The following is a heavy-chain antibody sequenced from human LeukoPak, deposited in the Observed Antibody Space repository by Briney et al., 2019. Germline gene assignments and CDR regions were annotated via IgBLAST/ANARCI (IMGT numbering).Heavy chain of an antibody. D-gene: IGHD5-24*01. CDR3: ARDTRDGYKALFDY. Sequence: PGRSLRLSCAASGFTFTNYGIHWVRQAPGKGLEWVAVMWYDGTNRYYADSVKGRFTISRDNAKNSLYLQMNSLRAEDTAVYYCARDTRDGYKALFDYWGQGTLVTVSS. V-gene: IGHV3-33*01. J-gene: IGHJ4*02. CDR1: GFTFTNYG. CDR2: MWYDGTNR.